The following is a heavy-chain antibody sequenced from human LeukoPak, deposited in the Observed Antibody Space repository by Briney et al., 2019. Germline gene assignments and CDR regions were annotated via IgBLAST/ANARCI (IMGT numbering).Heavy chain of an antibody. D-gene: IGHD3-3*01. CDR2: INPSGGST. Sequence: ASVKVSCKASGYTFTSDYMHWVRQAPGQGLEWMGIINPSGGSTSYAQKFQGRVTMTRDTSTSTVYMELSSLRSEDTAVYYCARGSVLRFLEWLFQPDFDYWGQGTLVTVSS. J-gene: IGHJ4*02. CDR1: GYTFTSDY. CDR3: ARGSVLRFLEWLFQPDFDY. V-gene: IGHV1-46*01.